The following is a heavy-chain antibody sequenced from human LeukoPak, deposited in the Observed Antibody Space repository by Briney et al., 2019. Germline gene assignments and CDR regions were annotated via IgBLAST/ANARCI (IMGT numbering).Heavy chain of an antibody. CDR2: VSYNGNSK. D-gene: IGHD3-16*01. V-gene: IGHV3-30-3*01. CDR1: GFTFSSYA. Sequence: GGSLRPSCAASGFTFSSYAMVWVRQAPGKGLEWVAVVSYNGNSKYYADSVKGRFTISRDNSKNTLYLQMNSLRPEDTAVYYCARPGGYQANYYFYALDVWGQGTTVTVSS. CDR3: ARPGGYQANYYFYALDV. J-gene: IGHJ6*02.